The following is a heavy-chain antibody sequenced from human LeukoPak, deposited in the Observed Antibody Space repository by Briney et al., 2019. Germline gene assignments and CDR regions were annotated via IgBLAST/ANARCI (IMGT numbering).Heavy chain of an antibody. J-gene: IGHJ4*02. CDR3: ARPYSSTRVYFDY. CDR1: GFTFSSYA. CDR2: ISYDGSNK. D-gene: IGHD6-13*01. V-gene: IGHV3-30-3*01. Sequence: GGSLRLSCAASGFTFSSYAMHWVRQAPGRGLEWVAVISYDGSNKYYADSVKGRFTISRDNSKNTLYLQMNSLRAEDTAVYYCARPYSSTRVYFDYWGQGTLVTVSS.